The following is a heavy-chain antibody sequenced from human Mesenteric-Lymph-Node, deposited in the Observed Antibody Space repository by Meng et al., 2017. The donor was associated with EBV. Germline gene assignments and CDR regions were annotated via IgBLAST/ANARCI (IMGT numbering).Heavy chain of an antibody. Sequence: QVKLQESGPGLVKPSETLPLTCTVSAGSVSSSNYYWSWIRQPPQRGLEWIGYIHSSGSPNYNPSLKSRVTISVDTSKNQFSLKLSSVTAADTAVYYCARITFGGAIGDWGQGTLVTVSS. CDR3: ARITFGGAIGD. V-gene: IGHV4-61*01. J-gene: IGHJ4*02. D-gene: IGHD3-16*02. CDR1: AGSVSSSNYY. CDR2: IHSSGSP.